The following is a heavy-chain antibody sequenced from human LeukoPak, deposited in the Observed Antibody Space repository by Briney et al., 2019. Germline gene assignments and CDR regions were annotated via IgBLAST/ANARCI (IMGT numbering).Heavy chain of an antibody. D-gene: IGHD3-22*01. CDR1: GGTFSSYA. V-gene: IGHV1-69*04. Sequence: GASVKVSCKASGGTFSSYAISWVRQAPGQGLEWMGRIIPILGIANYAQKFQGRVTITADKSTSTAYMELSSLRSEDTAVYYCASAYYYDSSGYYPDYWGQGTLVTVSS. CDR2: IIPILGIA. J-gene: IGHJ4*02. CDR3: ASAYYYDSSGYYPDY.